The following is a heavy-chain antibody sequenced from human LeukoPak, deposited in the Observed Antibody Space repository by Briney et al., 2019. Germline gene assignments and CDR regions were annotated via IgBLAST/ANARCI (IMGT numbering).Heavy chain of an antibody. CDR1: GGSISSGGYY. J-gene: IGHJ4*02. V-gene: IGHV4-61*08. Sequence: SETLSLTCTVSGGSISSGGYYWSWIRQPPGQGLEWIGYIYYSGTTNYNPSLKSRVTISVDTSKNQFSLKLSSVTAADTAVYYCARGVYIAAAQYAYWGQGTLVTVSS. CDR3: ARGVYIAAAQYAY. CDR2: IYYSGTT. D-gene: IGHD6-13*01.